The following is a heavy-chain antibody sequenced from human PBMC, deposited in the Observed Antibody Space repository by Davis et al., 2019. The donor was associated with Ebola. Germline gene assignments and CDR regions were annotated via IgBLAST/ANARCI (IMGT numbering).Heavy chain of an antibody. J-gene: IGHJ4*02. Sequence: SETLSLTCAVSGGSISSGGYSWSWVRQPPGEGLELIGYIYYSGSTKYNPSLRGRVTISVDTSKNQFFLKLTSVTAADTAMYYCARGDMAADCWGQGTLATVSS. CDR2: IYYSGST. V-gene: IGHV4-61*08. D-gene: IGHD5-24*01. CDR3: ARGDMAADC. CDR1: GGSISSGGYS.